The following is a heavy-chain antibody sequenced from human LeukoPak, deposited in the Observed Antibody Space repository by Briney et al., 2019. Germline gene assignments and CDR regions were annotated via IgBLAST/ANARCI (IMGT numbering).Heavy chain of an antibody. V-gene: IGHV3-48*01. CDR3: TRSSYDSSGSYYFDY. Sequence: PGGSLRLSCAASGFTFSSYSMNWVRQAPGKGLEWVSYISSSSSTIYYADSVKGRFTSSRENARNSLYLHLNNLRAGDTAVYYCTRSSYDSSGSYYFDYWGQGTLVTVSS. CDR2: ISSSSSTI. CDR1: GFTFSSYS. D-gene: IGHD3-22*01. J-gene: IGHJ4*02.